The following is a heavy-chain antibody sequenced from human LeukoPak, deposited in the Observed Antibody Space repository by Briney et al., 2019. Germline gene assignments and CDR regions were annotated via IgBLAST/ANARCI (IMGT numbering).Heavy chain of an antibody. CDR1: GGSISSGSYY. Sequence: PSQTLSLTCTVSGGSISSGSYYWSWIRQPAGKGLEWIGRIYTSGSTNYNPSLKSRVTISVDTSKNQFSLKLSSVTAADTAVCYCAREGYSGSHRWFDPWGQGTLVTVSS. J-gene: IGHJ5*02. CDR2: IYTSGST. CDR3: AREGYSGSHRWFDP. V-gene: IGHV4-61*02. D-gene: IGHD1-26*01.